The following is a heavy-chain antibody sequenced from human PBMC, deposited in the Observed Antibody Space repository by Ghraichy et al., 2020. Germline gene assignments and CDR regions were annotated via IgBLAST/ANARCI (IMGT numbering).Heavy chain of an antibody. V-gene: IGHV3-23*01. CDR1: GFTFTSYA. D-gene: IGHD5-18*01. CDR3: AKQTGYSHGYLDY. J-gene: IGHJ4*02. Sequence: GGSLRLSCAASGFTFTSYAISWVRQAPGKGLEWVSSISAGGRDTYYADSLEGRLTIPRDNSKNALYLQMNSLRADDTAVYYCAKQTGYSHGYLDYWGQGTLVTVSS. CDR2: ISAGGRDT.